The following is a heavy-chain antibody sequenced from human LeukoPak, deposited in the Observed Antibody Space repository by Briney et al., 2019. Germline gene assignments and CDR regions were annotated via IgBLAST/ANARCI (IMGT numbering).Heavy chain of an antibody. D-gene: IGHD6-13*01. CDR2: IRYDGSDK. Sequence: TGGSLRLSCAASGFTFSSYAMHWVRQAPGKGLEWVAFIRYDGSDKYYADSVKGRFILSRDNSRNTLSLEMNSLRAEDTAVYYCAKDHVGTWSALDYWGQGTLVTVSS. CDR1: GFTFSSYA. CDR3: AKDHVGTWSALDY. V-gene: IGHV3-30*02. J-gene: IGHJ4*02.